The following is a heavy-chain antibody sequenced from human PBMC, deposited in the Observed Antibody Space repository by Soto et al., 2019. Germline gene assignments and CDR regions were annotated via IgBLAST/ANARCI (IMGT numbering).Heavy chain of an antibody. V-gene: IGHV3-48*03. CDR1: GFIFSNYE. CDR2: ISGTGNTI. CDR3: ARRRTHYYYYGMDV. J-gene: IGHJ6*02. Sequence: GGSLRLSCEASGFIFSNYEMTWVRQAPGKGLEWVSYISGTGNTIYYADSVRGRFTISRDRAKNSLYLQMSSLRAEDTAVYYCARRRTHYYYYGMDVWGRGTTVTVSS.